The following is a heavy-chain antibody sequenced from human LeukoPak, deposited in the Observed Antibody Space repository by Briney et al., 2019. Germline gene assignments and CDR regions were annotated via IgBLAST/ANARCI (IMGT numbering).Heavy chain of an antibody. D-gene: IGHD3-22*01. J-gene: IGHJ4*02. CDR2: ISSNGGST. Sequence: PGGSLRLSCSASGFTFSSYAMHWVRQAPGKGLEYVSAISSNGGSTYYADSVKGRFTISRDNSKNTLYLQMSSLRAEDTAVYYCVKGDDYYDSSGYYQYYFDYWGQGTLVTVSS. CDR3: VKGDDYYDSSGYYQYYFDY. CDR1: GFTFSSYA. V-gene: IGHV3-64D*06.